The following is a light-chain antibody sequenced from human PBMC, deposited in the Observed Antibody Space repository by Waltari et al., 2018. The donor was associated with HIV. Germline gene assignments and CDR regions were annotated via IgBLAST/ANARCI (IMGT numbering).Light chain of an antibody. J-gene: IGLJ1*01. Sequence: QSALTQPASVSGSPGQSITISCTGTSSDVGRYNLVSWYQQHPGKAPKVMIYEVNKRPSEVFNRFSGSKSGTTASLTIAGLQAEDEAEYYCCSHAGSSIYFVFGTWTKVTVL. CDR3: CSHAGSSIYFV. CDR1: SSDVGRYNL. V-gene: IGLV2-23*02. CDR2: EVN.